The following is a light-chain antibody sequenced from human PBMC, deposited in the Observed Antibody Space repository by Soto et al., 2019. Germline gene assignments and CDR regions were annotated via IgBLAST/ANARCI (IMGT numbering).Light chain of an antibody. CDR1: QTISTY. CDR3: QQSDGMPWT. V-gene: IGKV1-39*01. J-gene: IGKJ1*01. CDR2: ASS. Sequence: IQMTQSPSSLSASVGDRVTITCRASQTISTYLNWYQQKPVKAPKLLIYASSSLQSGVPSRFSGSGSGTDFTLTITRLHPEDFATYICQQSDGMPWTFGQGNNVEV.